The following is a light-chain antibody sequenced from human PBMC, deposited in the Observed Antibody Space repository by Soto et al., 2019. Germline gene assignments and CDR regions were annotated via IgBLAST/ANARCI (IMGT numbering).Light chain of an antibody. Sequence: DLQMTQSPSSLSASFGDRVTFTCRASQDIGHSLAWYQQKPGKPIQLLIYGASTLHSGVPYRVSGSGSGTDVTLTISSLQNEDVATYYCQKYDSAPLTFGGGTKVDIK. CDR2: GAS. CDR3: QKYDSAPLT. J-gene: IGKJ4*01. V-gene: IGKV1-27*01. CDR1: QDIGHS.